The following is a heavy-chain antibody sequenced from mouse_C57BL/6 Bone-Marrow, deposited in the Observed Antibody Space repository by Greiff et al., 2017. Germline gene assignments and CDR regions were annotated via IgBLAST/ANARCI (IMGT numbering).Heavy chain of an antibody. Sequence: QVQLKQPGAELVKPGASVKMSCKASGYTFTSYWMHWVKQRPGQGLEWIGMIHPNSGSTNYNEKIKSKATLTVDKSSSTAYMQLSSLTSEDSAVYYCARWELEDYWGQGTTLTVSS. CDR2: IHPNSGST. J-gene: IGHJ2*01. CDR3: ARWELEDY. V-gene: IGHV1-64*01. D-gene: IGHD4-1*01. CDR1: GYTFTSYW.